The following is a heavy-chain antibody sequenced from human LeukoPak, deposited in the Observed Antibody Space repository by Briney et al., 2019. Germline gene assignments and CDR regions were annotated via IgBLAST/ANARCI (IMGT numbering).Heavy chain of an antibody. Sequence: GGSLRLSCAASGFTLSSYWMGWVRQAPGKGLEWVANIKQDGSDKYYVDSVKGRFTIPRDNAKNSLDLQMNSLRAEDTAVYYCARGPPPSYSTTWFDYWGQGTLVTVSS. D-gene: IGHD6-13*01. V-gene: IGHV3-7*05. CDR1: GFTLSSYW. CDR3: ARGPPPSYSTTWFDY. J-gene: IGHJ4*02. CDR2: IKQDGSDK.